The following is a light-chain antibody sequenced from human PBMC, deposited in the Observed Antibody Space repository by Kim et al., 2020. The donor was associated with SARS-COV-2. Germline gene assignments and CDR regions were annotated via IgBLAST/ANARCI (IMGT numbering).Light chain of an antibody. Sequence: QSVLTQPPSASGTPGQRVTISCSGSSSNIGGNPVNWYHQLPGTAPQLLVYSNDQRPPGVPDRFSGSKSGTSASLAISGLQSEDDADYYCAAWDGSLSGYVFGTGTKVTVL. J-gene: IGLJ1*01. CDR1: SSNIGGNP. CDR3: AAWDGSLSGYV. V-gene: IGLV1-44*01. CDR2: SND.